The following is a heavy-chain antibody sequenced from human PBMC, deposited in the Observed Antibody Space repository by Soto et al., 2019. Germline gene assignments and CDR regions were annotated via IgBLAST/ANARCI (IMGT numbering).Heavy chain of an antibody. CDR1: GGSISNYH. J-gene: IGHJ4*02. Sequence: QEQLQESGPRLVKPSETLSLTCSVSGGSISNYHWSWIRQPPGKGLEWIGYISYTGSTNYSPSLKSRVTMLLATSKKQFSLKLSSVTAADTAVYYCARVAADAYWSGYDDYWGQETLVTVSS. V-gene: IGHV4-59*01. D-gene: IGHD3-3*01. CDR2: ISYTGST. CDR3: ARVAADAYWSGYDDY.